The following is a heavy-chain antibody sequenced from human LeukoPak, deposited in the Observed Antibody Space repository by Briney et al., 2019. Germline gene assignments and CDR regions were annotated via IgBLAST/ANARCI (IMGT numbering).Heavy chain of an antibody. Sequence: PSETLSLTCAVYGGSFNTYYWNWIRQPPGKGLEWIGEINHSGNTNYHPSLKSRVTISLDMSKNQFSLKLTSVTAADTAVYYCARRAFGQLLFDYWGQGTLVTVSS. CDR2: INHSGNT. J-gene: IGHJ4*02. CDR3: ARRAFGQLLFDY. D-gene: IGHD2-2*01. V-gene: IGHV4-34*01. CDR1: GGSFNTYY.